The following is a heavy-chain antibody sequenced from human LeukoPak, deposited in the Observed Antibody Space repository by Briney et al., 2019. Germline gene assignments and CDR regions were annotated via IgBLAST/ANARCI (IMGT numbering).Heavy chain of an antibody. Sequence: SETLSLTCTVSGGSISSYYRSWIRQPAGKGLEWIGRIYTSGSTNYNPSLKSRFTMSVDTSKNQFSLKLSSVTAADTAVYCCARDMGYSYDYVFYYWGQGTLVTVSS. D-gene: IGHD5-18*01. CDR1: GGSISSYY. J-gene: IGHJ4*02. V-gene: IGHV4-4*07. CDR3: ARDMGYSYDYVFYY. CDR2: IYTSGST.